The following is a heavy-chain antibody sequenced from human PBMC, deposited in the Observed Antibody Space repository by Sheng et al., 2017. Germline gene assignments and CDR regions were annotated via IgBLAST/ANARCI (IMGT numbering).Heavy chain of an antibody. D-gene: IGHD1-20*01. Sequence: EVKLVESGGGLVQPGGSLRLSCETSGFNFNSYWMSWVRQAPGKGLEWVANINRDGSEKYYVDSVKGRFAISRDNAKNSLYLQMNRLRVEDTAVFYCASYLPLYYDITGFLDNWGPGTLVTVSS. V-gene: IGHV3-7*01. J-gene: IGHJ4*02. CDR1: GFNFNSYW. CDR2: INRDGSEK. CDR3: ASYLPLYYDITGFLDN.